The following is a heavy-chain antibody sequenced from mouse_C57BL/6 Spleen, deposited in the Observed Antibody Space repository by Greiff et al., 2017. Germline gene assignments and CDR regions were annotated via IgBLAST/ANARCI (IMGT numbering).Heavy chain of an antibody. J-gene: IGHJ2*01. CDR2: INPGSGGT. CDR1: GYAFTNYL. V-gene: IGHV1-54*01. CDR3: AREGIRYFDY. Sequence: VQLQQSGAELVRPGTSVKVSCKASGYAFTNYLIEWVKQRPGQGLEWIGVINPGSGGTNYNEKFKGKATLTADKSSSTAYMQLSSLTSEDSAVYFCAREGIRYFDYWGQGTTLTVSS.